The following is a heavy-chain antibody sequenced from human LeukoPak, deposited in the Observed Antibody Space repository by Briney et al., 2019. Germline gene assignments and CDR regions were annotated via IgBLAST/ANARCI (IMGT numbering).Heavy chain of an antibody. V-gene: IGHV3-23*01. CDR3: AKDRAYYGSGSYPN. CDR1: GFTVSSNY. CDR2: ISGSGGST. D-gene: IGHD3-10*01. Sequence: TGGSLRLSCAASGFTVSSNYMSWVRQAPGKGLEWVSAISGSGGSTYYADSVKGRFTISRDNSKNTLYLQMNSLRAEDTAVYYCAKDRAYYGSGSYPNWGQGTLVTVSS. J-gene: IGHJ1*01.